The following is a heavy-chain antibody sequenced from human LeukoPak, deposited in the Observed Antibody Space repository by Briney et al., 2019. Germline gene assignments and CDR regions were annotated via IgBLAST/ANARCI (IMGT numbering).Heavy chain of an antibody. J-gene: IGHJ6*03. D-gene: IGHD3-9*01. CDR1: GGSPRTDN. CDR2: ISASGGT. Sequence: SETLSVTYTDPGGSPRTDNWTWILQTAGKGLQWIGLISASGGTIYNPSLKSRVTMSVDTSKNQFSLRVTSVTAADTAMYYCFFFSSRGRHTRFYMDVWGNGTTVTVSS. CDR3: FFFSSRGRHTRFYMDV. V-gene: IGHV4-4*07.